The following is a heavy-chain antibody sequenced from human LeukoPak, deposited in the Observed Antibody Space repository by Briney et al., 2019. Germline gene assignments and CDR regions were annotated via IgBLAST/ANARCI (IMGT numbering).Heavy chain of an antibody. CDR2: IWYDGSNK. V-gene: IGHV3-33*01. D-gene: IGHD6-6*01. CDR3: ASHSSSSGQQTSDY. Sequence: PGGSLRLSCAASGFTFSSYGTHWVRQAPGKGLEWVAVIWYDGSNKYYADSVEGRFTISRDNSKNTLYLQMNSLRAEDTAVYYCASHSSSSGQQTSDYWGQGTLVTVSS. CDR1: GFTFSSYG. J-gene: IGHJ4*02.